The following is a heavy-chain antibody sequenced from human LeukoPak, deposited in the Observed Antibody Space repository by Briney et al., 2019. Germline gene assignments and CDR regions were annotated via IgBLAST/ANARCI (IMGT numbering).Heavy chain of an antibody. D-gene: IGHD3-10*01. CDR1: GFTFSSYG. V-gene: IGHV3-30*18. CDR3: AKGLKGSASYYTLFDY. J-gene: IGHJ4*02. Sequence: GRSLRLSCAASGFTFSSYGMHWVRQAPGKGLEWVAVISYDGSNKYYADSVKGRFTISRDNSKNTLYLQMNSLRAEDTAVYYCAKGLKGSASYYTLFDYWGQGTLVTVSS. CDR2: ISYDGSNK.